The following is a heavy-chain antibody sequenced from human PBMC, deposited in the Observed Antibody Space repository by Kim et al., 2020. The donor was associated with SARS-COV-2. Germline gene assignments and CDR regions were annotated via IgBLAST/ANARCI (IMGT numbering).Heavy chain of an antibody. CDR3: ARDSSVDDFWSGYYQYFDY. V-gene: IGHV3-21*01. CDR1: GFTFSSYS. D-gene: IGHD3-3*01. Sequence: GGSLRLSGAASGFTFSSYSMNWVRQAPGKGLEWVSSISSSSSYIYYADSVKGRFTISRDNAKNSLYLQMNSLRAEDTAVYYCARDSSVDDFWSGYYQYFDYWGQGTLVTVSS. CDR2: ISSSSSYI. J-gene: IGHJ4*02.